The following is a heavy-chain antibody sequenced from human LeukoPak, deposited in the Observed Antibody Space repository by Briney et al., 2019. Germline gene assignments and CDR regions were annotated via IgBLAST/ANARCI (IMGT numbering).Heavy chain of an antibody. CDR2: ISWNGGSI. V-gene: IGHV3-9*01. J-gene: IGHJ4*02. CDR3: AKDIDSYSSGWYGGFDY. Sequence: QPGGSLRLSCAASGFTFDDYAMHWVRQAPGKGLEWVSGISWNGGSIGYADSVKGRFTISRDNAKNSLYLQMNSLRAEDTALYYCAKDIDSYSSGWYGGFDYWGQGTLVTVSS. CDR1: GFTFDDYA. D-gene: IGHD6-19*01.